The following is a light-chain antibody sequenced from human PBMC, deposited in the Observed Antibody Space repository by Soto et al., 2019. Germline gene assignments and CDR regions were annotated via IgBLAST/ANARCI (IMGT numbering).Light chain of an antibody. J-gene: IGLJ2*01. V-gene: IGLV2-14*01. CDR1: SSDVGGYNY. CDR3: SSYTSSNTLV. CDR2: DVS. Sequence: QSALIQPASVSGSPGQSITISCTGTSSDVGGYNYVSWYQQHPGKAPKLMIYDVSNRPSGVSNRFSGSKSGNTASLTISGLQAEDEDDYYCSSYTSSNTLVFGGGTKLTVL.